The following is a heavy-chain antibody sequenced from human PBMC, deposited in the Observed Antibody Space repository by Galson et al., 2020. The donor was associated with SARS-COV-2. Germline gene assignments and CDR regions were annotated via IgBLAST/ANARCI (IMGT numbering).Heavy chain of an antibody. J-gene: IGHJ4*02. Sequence: TGGSLRLSCAASGFTFSSYAMHWVRQAPGKGLEWVAVISHDGTNKYYADSVKGRFTISRDNSKITLLLQMNSLRDEDTAVYYCASVVYPRVLFNRFDYWGQGTLVTVSS. CDR3: ASVVYPRVLFNRFDY. CDR2: ISHDGTNK. CDR1: GFTFSSYA. V-gene: IGHV3-30-3*01. D-gene: IGHD2-15*01.